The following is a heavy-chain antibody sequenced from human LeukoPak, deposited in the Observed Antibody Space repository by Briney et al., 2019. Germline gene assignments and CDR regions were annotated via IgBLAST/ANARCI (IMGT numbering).Heavy chain of an antibody. CDR1: GGSISSSSYY. Sequence: SETLSLTCTVSGGSISSSSYYWGWIRQPPGKGLEWIGSIYYSGSTYYNPSLKSRVTISVDTSKNQFSLKLSSVTAADTAVYYCARHRGEEGRILYYYYYMDVWGKGTTVTVSS. J-gene: IGHJ6*03. CDR3: ARHRGEEGRILYYYYYMDV. V-gene: IGHV4-39*01. D-gene: IGHD7-27*01. CDR2: IYYSGST.